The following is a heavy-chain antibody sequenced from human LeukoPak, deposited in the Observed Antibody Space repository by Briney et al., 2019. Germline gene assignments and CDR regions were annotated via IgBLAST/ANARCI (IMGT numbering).Heavy chain of an antibody. CDR3: ARVPPLGYCSGGSCLLYYYYYMDV. J-gene: IGHJ6*03. D-gene: IGHD2-15*01. Sequence: PGGSLRLSCAASGFTFSSYSMNWVRQAPGKGLERVSSISRSSSYIYYVDSVKGRFTISRNNAMNSLYLQMNSLRAEDTAVYYCARVPPLGYCSGGSCLLYYYYYMDVWGKGTTVTVSS. V-gene: IGHV3-21*01. CDR2: ISRSSSYI. CDR1: GFTFSSYS.